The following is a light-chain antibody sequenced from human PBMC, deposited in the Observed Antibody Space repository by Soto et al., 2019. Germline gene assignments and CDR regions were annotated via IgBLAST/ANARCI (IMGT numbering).Light chain of an antibody. V-gene: IGKV3-15*01. CDR2: GAS. Sequence: EIVMTQSPDTLSLSPGHRATLSCRASVSVSTDLTWYQQKPGQAPRLLIYGASARAAGVPVRFSGSGSGTDFTLTISSLQSEDFAIYYCKQDNDWPPTFGQGTKVDIK. J-gene: IGKJ1*01. CDR1: VSVSTD. CDR3: KQDNDWPPT.